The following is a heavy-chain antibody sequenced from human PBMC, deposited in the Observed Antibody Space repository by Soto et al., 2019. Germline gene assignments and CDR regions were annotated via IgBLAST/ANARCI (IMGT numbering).Heavy chain of an antibody. J-gene: IGHJ3*02. CDR2: ISYDGSNK. CDR3: AKDQAAAGNDAFDI. Sequence: GGSLRLSCAASGFTFSSYGMHWVRQAPGKGLEWVAVISYDGSNKYYADSVKGRFTISRDNSKNTLYLQMNSLRAEDTAVYYCAKDQAAAGNDAFDIWGQGTMVTVSS. CDR1: GFTFSSYG. V-gene: IGHV3-30*18. D-gene: IGHD6-13*01.